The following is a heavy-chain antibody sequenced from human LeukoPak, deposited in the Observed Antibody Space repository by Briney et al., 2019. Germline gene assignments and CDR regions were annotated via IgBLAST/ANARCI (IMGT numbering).Heavy chain of an antibody. D-gene: IGHD3-16*01. CDR3: TRGPKIRLLGGVYMDV. CDR2: IRSKAYGGTT. V-gene: IGHV3-49*04. Sequence: GGSLRLSCTASGFTFGDYAMSWVRQAPGKGLEWVGFIRSKAYGGTTEYAASVKGRFTISRDDSKSIAYLQMNSLKTEDTAVYYCTRGPKIRLLGGVYMDVWGKGTTVTVSS. J-gene: IGHJ6*03. CDR1: GFTFGDYA.